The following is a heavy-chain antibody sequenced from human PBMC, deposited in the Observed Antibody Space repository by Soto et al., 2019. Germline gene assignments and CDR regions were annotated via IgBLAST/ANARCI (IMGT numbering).Heavy chain of an antibody. V-gene: IGHV5-51*01. CDR2: IYPGDSDT. CDR3: AASIFYYGMDV. CDR1: GYTFTNYW. Sequence: GESLKISCKGSGYTFTNYWIGWVRQMPGKGPEWMGIIYPGDSDTKYNPSFQGQVTISADKSITTTYLQWGSLKASDTAIYYCAASIFYYGMDVWGQGTTVTVSS. J-gene: IGHJ6*02.